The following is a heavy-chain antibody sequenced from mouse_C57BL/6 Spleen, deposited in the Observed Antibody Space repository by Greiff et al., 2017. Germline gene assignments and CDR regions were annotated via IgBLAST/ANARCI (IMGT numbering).Heavy chain of an antibody. J-gene: IGHJ2*01. CDR2: INPSSGYT. CDR1: GYTFTSYT. CDR3: ARSHYGSSYVDY. Sequence: LVESGAELARPGASVKMSCKASGYTFTSYTMHWVKQRPGQGLEWIGYINPSSGYTKYNQKFKDKATLTADKSSSTSYMQLSSLTSEDSAVYYCARSHYGSSYVDYWGQGTTLTVSS. V-gene: IGHV1-4*01. D-gene: IGHD1-1*01.